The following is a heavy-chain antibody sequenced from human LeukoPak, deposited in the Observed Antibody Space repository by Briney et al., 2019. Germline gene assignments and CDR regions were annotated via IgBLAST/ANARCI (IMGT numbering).Heavy chain of an antibody. D-gene: IGHD4-17*01. J-gene: IGHJ4*02. CDR3: ARESVTRGFFDY. V-gene: IGHV3-11*01. CDR2: ISSSGSNI. CDR1: GGSISSGSYY. Sequence: LSLTCTVSGGSISSGSYYWSWIRQAPGKGLEWVSYISSSGSNIYYADSVKGRFTISRDNAKNSLYLQMNSLRAEDTAVYYCARESVTRGFFDYWGQGTLVTVSS.